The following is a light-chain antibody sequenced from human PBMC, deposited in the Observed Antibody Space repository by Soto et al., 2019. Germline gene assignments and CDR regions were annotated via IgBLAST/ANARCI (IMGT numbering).Light chain of an antibody. CDR2: AAS. Sequence: THSPTSLSASVGDRVTITCRASQDINSYLNWYQHKPGKSPKLLIYAASSLQSGVPSRFSGSESGTDFTLTINSLQPDDSAIYYCQQTYTTRALTFGGRAKVDNK. CDR3: QQTYTTRALT. CDR1: QDINSY. J-gene: IGKJ4*01. V-gene: IGKV1-39*01.